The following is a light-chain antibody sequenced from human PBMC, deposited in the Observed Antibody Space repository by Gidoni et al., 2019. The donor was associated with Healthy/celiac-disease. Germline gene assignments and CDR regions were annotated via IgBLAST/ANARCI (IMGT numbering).Light chain of an antibody. V-gene: IGKV3-11*01. CDR1: QSVSSY. J-gene: IGKJ5*01. Sequence: EIVLTQYPATLSLSPGERATLSCSASQSVSSYLAWYQQKPGQAPRLLIYDASNRATGIPSRFSGSGSGTDFTLTISSLEPEYFAVYYCQQRSNWPVTFGQGTRLEIK. CDR3: QQRSNWPVT. CDR2: DAS.